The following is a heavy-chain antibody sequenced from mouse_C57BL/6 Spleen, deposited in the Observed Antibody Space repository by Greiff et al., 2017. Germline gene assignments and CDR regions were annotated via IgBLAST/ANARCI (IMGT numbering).Heavy chain of an antibody. CDR1: GYTFTSYW. V-gene: IGHV1-55*01. Sequence: QVQLQQPGAELVKPGASVKMSCKASGYTFTSYWITWVKQRPGQGLEWIGDIYPGSGNTYYNEKFKGKATLTADKSSSTAYMELRSLTSEDSAVYCCAPYSTLFDYWGQGTTLTVSS. J-gene: IGHJ2*01. CDR2: IYPGSGNT. D-gene: IGHD2-5*01. CDR3: APYSTLFDY.